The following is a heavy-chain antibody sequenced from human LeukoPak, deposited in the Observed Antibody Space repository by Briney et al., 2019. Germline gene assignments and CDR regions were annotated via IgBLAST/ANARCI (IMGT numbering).Heavy chain of an antibody. V-gene: IGHV4-34*01. CDR3: ARGRTFIVVVPAAMDRRYYFDY. Sequence: SETLSLTCAVYGGSFSGYYWNWIRQPPGKGLEWIGEINHSGSTNYNPSLKSRVTISVDTSKNQFPLKVSSVTAADTAVYYCARGRTFIVVVPAAMDRRYYFDYWGQGTLVTVSS. CDR2: INHSGST. CDR1: GGSFSGYY. D-gene: IGHD2-2*01. J-gene: IGHJ4*02.